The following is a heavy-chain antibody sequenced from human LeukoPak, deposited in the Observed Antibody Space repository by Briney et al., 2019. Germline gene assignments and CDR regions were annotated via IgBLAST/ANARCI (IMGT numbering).Heavy chain of an antibody. V-gene: IGHV4-59*01. CDR3: AKRTVTSGWYRDDY. J-gene: IGHJ4*02. CDR2: ISYSGTT. CDR1: GGSISSDY. Sequence: SETLSLTRTVSGGSISSDYWTWIRQSPGKGLDWIGYISYSGTTHYNPSLKSRVSISVDTSKNQFSLKMSSVTAADTAVYYCAKRTVTSGWYRDDYWGQGTLVTVSS. D-gene: IGHD6-19*01.